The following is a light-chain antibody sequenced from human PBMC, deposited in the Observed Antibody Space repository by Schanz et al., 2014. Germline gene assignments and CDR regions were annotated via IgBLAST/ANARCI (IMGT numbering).Light chain of an antibody. J-gene: IGLJ2*01. CDR2: GNN. CDR3: QSFDSSLSGSV. CDR1: RSNIGADYD. Sequence: QSVLTQPPSVSGAPGQRVTISCAGSRSNIGADYDVHWYQQFPGTAPKLLIYGNNNRPSGVPDRFSGSKSGTSASLAITGLQAEDEADYYCQSFDSSLSGSVFGGGTKLTVL. V-gene: IGLV1-40*01.